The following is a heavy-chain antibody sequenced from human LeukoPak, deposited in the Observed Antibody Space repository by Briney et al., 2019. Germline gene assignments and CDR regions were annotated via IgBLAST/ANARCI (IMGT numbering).Heavy chain of an antibody. CDR3: ARFFSAAGLFDY. D-gene: IGHD6-13*01. V-gene: IGHV4-39*01. Sequence: SETLSLTCTVSGGSISSSSYYWGWIRQPPGKGLEWIGSIYYSGSTYYNPSLKSRVTISVDTSKNQFSLKLSSVTAADTAVYYCARFFSAAGLFDYWGQGTLVTVSS. CDR1: GGSISSSSYY. CDR2: IYYSGST. J-gene: IGHJ4*02.